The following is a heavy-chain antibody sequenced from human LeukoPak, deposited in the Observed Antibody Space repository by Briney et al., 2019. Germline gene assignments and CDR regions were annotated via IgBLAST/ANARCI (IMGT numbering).Heavy chain of an antibody. CDR1: GISLSNYA. CDR3: AREMATISTTTFDY. V-gene: IGHV3-7*01. D-gene: IGHD5-24*01. Sequence: GGSLRLSCVVSGISLSNYAMTWVRQAPGKGLEWVANIKQDGSEKYYVDSVKGRFAISRDDAKNSLYLQMNSLRAEDTAVYYCAREMATISTTTFDYWGQGTLVTVSS. CDR2: IKQDGSEK. J-gene: IGHJ4*02.